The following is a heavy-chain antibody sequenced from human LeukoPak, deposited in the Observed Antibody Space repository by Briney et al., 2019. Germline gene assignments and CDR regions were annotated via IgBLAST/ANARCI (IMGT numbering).Heavy chain of an antibody. Sequence: PGGSLRLSCAASGFIFSSYAMSWVRQAPGKGLEWVSVVSGSGGSTYYADSVKGRFTISRDNSKNTVYLQMNSLRAEDTAVYYCAKDKSIAAPVYYMDVWGKGTTVTVSS. V-gene: IGHV3-23*01. D-gene: IGHD6-6*01. CDR3: AKDKSIAAPVYYMDV. CDR2: VSGSGGST. CDR1: GFIFSSYA. J-gene: IGHJ6*03.